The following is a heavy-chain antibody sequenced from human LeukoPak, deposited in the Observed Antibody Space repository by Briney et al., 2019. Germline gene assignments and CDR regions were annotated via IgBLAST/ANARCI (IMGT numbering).Heavy chain of an antibody. V-gene: IGHV3-74*01. J-gene: IGHJ4*02. CDR3: LRDLNWSLDQ. CDR2: IKSDGITI. CDR1: GFTFSNYM. Sequence: PGGSLRLSCAASGFTFSNYMMHWVRQAPGKGLVWVSRIKSDGITITCADSVKGRFTISRDNAKNTLYLQMNSLRAEDTAVYYCLRDLNWSLDQWGQGTLVTVSS. D-gene: IGHD1-20*01.